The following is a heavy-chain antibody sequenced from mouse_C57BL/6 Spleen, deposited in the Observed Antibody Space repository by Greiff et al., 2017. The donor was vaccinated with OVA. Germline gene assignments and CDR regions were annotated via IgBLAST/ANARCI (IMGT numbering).Heavy chain of an antibody. Sequence: EVNVVESGEGLVKPGGSLKLSCAASGFTFSSYAMSWVRQTPEKRLEWVAYISSGGDYIYYADTVKGRFTISRDNARNTLYLQMSSLKSEDTAMYYCTKLIYYDYGDYAMDYWGQGTSVTVSS. D-gene: IGHD2-4*01. CDR2: ISSGGDYI. CDR3: TKLIYYDYGDYAMDY. CDR1: GFTFSSYA. V-gene: IGHV5-9-1*02. J-gene: IGHJ4*01.